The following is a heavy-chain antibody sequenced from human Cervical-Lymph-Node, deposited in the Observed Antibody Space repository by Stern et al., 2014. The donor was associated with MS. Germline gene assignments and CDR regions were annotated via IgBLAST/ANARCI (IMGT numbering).Heavy chain of an antibody. CDR1: GFTFSSYG. CDR3: ARLGSGWSYDY. CDR2: IWYDGSKK. V-gene: IGHV3-33*01. D-gene: IGHD6-19*01. Sequence: VQLVQSGGGVVQPGRSLRLSCAVSGFTFSSYGMYWVRQAPGKGLEWVAVIWYDGSKKYYEDSVKDRFTISRDNSRNTLYLQMNSLRAEDTAIYYCARLGSGWSYDYWGQGTLVTVSS. J-gene: IGHJ4*02.